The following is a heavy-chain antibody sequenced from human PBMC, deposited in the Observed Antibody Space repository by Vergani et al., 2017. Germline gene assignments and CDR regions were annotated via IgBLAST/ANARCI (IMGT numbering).Heavy chain of an antibody. CDR3: AAIAWMTTVTHDAFDI. J-gene: IGHJ3*02. CDR2: INPNSGGT. V-gene: IGHV1-2*02. D-gene: IGHD4-17*01. Sequence: QVQLVQSGAEVKKPGASVKVSCKASGYTFTGYYMHWVRQAPGQGLEWMGWINPNSGGTNYAQKFQGRVTMTRDTSISTAYMELSRLRSDDTAVYYCAAIAWMTTVTHDAFDIWGQGTMVTVSS. CDR1: GYTFTGYY.